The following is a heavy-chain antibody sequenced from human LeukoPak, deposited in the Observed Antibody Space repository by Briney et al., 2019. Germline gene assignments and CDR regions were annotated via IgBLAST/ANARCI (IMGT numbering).Heavy chain of an antibody. Sequence: SETLSLTCTVAGGSISSYYWSWIRQPPGKGLEWIGYIYNSGSTSYNPSLKSRVTISVDASKNQFSLKVSSVTAADTAVYYCARVSGYVDSWGQGTLVTVSS. CDR2: IYNSGST. CDR3: ARVSGYVDS. V-gene: IGHV4-59*01. J-gene: IGHJ5*01. D-gene: IGHD5-12*01. CDR1: GGSISSYY.